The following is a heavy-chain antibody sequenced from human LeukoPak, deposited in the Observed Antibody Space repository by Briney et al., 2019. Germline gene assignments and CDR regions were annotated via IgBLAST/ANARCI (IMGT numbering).Heavy chain of an antibody. D-gene: IGHD3-22*01. CDR2: INPNSGGT. J-gene: IGHJ4*02. V-gene: IGHV1-2*02. CDR1: GYTVTAYY. CDR3: ARAGYDISGYYPFDY. Sequence: ASVKVSCKTFGYTVTAYYMHSMRQSAGQGLEWMGWINPNSGGTKNTQKFQGGVTMTWDTSIRTAYMELSKLRSDDTAVYFFARAGYDISGYYPFDYWRQGTLVTV.